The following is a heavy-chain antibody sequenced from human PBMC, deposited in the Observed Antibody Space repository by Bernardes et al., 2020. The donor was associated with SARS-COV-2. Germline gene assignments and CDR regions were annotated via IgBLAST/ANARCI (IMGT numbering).Heavy chain of an antibody. CDR2: ITFTGITT. CDR1: GFTFNDYA. D-gene: IGHD6-13*01. J-gene: IGHJ4*02. V-gene: IGHV3-23*01. Sequence: SLRLSCAASGFTFNDYAMSWVRQAPGKGLEWVSIITFTGITTHYADSVKGRFTISRDNSKSTLYLQMNSLRADDTAVYYCAGGGTYSSSWYFDYWGQGTLVTVSS. CDR3: AGGGTYSSSWYFDY.